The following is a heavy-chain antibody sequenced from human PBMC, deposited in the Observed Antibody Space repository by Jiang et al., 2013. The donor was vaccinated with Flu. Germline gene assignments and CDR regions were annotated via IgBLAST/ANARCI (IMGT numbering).Heavy chain of an antibody. D-gene: IGHD3-10*01. CDR3: ARHLVLLWFGEPKANWFDP. J-gene: IGHJ5*02. V-gene: IGHV4-39*01. Sequence: LLKPSETLSLTCTVSGGSISSSSYYWGWIRQPPGKGLEWIGSIYYSGSTYYNPSLKSRVTISVDTSKNQFSLKLSSVTAADTAVYYCARHLVLLWFGEPKANWFDPWGQGTLVTVSS. CDR1: GGSISSSSYY. CDR2: IYYSGST.